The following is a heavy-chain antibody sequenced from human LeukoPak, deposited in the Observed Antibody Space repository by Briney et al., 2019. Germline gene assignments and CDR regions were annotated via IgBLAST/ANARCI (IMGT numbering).Heavy chain of an antibody. CDR2: IWYDGSNK. J-gene: IGHJ3*02. Sequence: GGSLRLPCAASGFTFSSYGMHWVRQAPGKGLEWVAVIWYDGSNKYYADSVKGRFTISRDNSKNTLYLQMNSLRAEDTAVYYCARAYSSSWSTDAFDIWGQGTMVTVSS. CDR3: ARAYSSSWSTDAFDI. V-gene: IGHV3-33*01. D-gene: IGHD6-13*01. CDR1: GFTFSSYG.